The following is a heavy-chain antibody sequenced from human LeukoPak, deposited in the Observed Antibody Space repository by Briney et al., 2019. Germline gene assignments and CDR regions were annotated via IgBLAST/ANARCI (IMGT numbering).Heavy chain of an antibody. V-gene: IGHV3-11*04. CDR3: ARNPYDSPTTSDAFDI. D-gene: IGHD3-22*01. Sequence: GGSLRLSCAASGFTFSDYYMSWIRQAPGKGLEWVAYISSSGSNIHYADSVKGRFTISRDNAKNSLYLQMNSLRAEDKAVFYCARNPYDSPTTSDAFDIWGQGTMVTVSS. CDR1: GFTFSDYY. CDR2: ISSSGSNI. J-gene: IGHJ3*02.